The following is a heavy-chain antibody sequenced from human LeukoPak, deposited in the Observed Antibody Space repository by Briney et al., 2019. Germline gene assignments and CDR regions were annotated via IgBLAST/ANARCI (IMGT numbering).Heavy chain of an antibody. D-gene: IGHD3-22*01. V-gene: IGHV3-23*01. CDR3: AKEVGRYYDSSGYPGGYFDY. J-gene: IGHJ4*02. Sequence: DSVKGRFTISRDNPKNTLYLQMSSLRDEDTAVYYCAKEVGRYYDSSGYPGGYFDYWGQGTLVTVSS.